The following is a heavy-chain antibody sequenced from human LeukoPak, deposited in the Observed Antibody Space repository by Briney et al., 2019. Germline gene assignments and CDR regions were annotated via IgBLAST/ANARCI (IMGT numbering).Heavy chain of an antibody. CDR3: ARGSRRTHYYYYGMDV. Sequence: GGSLRLSCAASGFTFSSYAMHWVRQAPGKGLEWVAVISYDGSNKYYADSVKGRFTISRDNSKNTPYLQMNSLRAEDTAVYYCARGSRRTHYYYYGMDVWGQGTTVTVSS. CDR2: ISYDGSNK. J-gene: IGHJ6*02. CDR1: GFTFSSYA. V-gene: IGHV3-30-3*01.